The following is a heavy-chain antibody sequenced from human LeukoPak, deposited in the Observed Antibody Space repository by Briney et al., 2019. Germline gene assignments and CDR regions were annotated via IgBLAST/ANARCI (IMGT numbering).Heavy chain of an antibody. Sequence: SVKVSCKASGGTFSSYAISWVRQAPGQGLEWMGRIIAILGIANYAQKFQGRVTITADKSTSTAYMELSSLRSEDTAVYYCATCVATGDYYYYYYGMDVWGQGTTVTVSS. V-gene: IGHV1-69*04. D-gene: IGHD3-10*01. CDR2: IIAILGIA. CDR3: ATCVATGDYYYYYYGMDV. J-gene: IGHJ6*02. CDR1: GGTFSSYA.